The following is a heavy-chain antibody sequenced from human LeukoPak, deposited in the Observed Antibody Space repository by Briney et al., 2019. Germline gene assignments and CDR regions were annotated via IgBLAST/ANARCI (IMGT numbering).Heavy chain of an antibody. CDR1: GYIFTRYY. V-gene: IGHV1-46*01. Sequence: ASVKVSCKASGYIFTRYYMHWVRQAPGQGLEWMGIINPSGGSTSYAQKFQGRVSVTRDTSTSTVYMQLSSLRSEDTAVYHCARGGVTAVSPPDYWGQGTLVTVSS. D-gene: IGHD2-21*02. CDR2: INPSGGST. J-gene: IGHJ4*02. CDR3: ARGGVTAVSPPDY.